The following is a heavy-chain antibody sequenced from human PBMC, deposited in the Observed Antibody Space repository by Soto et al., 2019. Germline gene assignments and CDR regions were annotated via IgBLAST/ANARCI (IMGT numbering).Heavy chain of an antibody. J-gene: IGHJ3*02. CDR2: IYYSGST. V-gene: IGHV4-31*03. CDR3: ARGLYDSSGYYYVGDAFDI. D-gene: IGHD3-22*01. Sequence: TLSLTCTVSVGSISSGGYYWSWIRQHPGKGLEWIGYIYYSGSTYYNPSLKSRVTISVDTSQNQFSLKLSSVTAADTAVYYCARGLYDSSGYYYVGDAFDIWGQGTMVTVSS. CDR1: VGSISSGGYY.